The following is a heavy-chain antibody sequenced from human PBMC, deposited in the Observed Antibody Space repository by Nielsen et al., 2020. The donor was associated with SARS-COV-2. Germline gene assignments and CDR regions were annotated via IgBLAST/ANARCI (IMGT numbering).Heavy chain of an antibody. J-gene: IGHJ5*02. CDR1: GYTFTSYG. V-gene: IGHV1-69*04. D-gene: IGHD6-13*01. CDR3: ATGAAAGTQNWFDP. Sequence: VKVSCKASGYTFTSYGISWVRQAPGQGLEWMGRIIPILGIANYAQKFQGRVTMTEDTSTDTAYMELSSLRSEDTAVYYCATGAAAGTQNWFDPWGQGTLVTVSS. CDR2: IIPILGIA.